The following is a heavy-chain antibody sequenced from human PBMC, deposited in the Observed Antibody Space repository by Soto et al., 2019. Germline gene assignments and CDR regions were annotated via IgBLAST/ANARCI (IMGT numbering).Heavy chain of an antibody. CDR1: GFTFSNAW. V-gene: IGHV3-15*01. CDR2: IKSKTDGGTT. D-gene: IGHD3-3*01. Sequence: GGSLRLSYAASGFTFSNAWMSWVRQAPGKGLEWVGRIKSKTDGGTTDYAAPVKGRFTISRDDSKNTLYLQMNSLKTEDTAVYYCTTDFSIFDAYYYMDVWGKGTTVTVSS. J-gene: IGHJ6*03. CDR3: TTDFSIFDAYYYMDV.